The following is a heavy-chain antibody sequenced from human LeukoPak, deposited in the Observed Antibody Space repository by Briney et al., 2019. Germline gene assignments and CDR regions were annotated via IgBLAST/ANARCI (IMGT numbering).Heavy chain of an antibody. CDR2: INPSGGST. D-gene: IGHD2-15*01. Sequence: GASVKVSCKASGYTFTSYYMHWVRQAPGQGLEWMGIINPSGGSTSYAQKFQGRVTMARDMSTSTVYMELSSLRSEDTAVYYCARDNSGAKFDPWGQGTLVTVSS. CDR1: GYTFTSYY. CDR3: ARDNSGAKFDP. J-gene: IGHJ5*02. V-gene: IGHV1-46*01.